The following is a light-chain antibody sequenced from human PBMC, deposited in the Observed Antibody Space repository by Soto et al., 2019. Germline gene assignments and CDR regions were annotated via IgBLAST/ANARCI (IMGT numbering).Light chain of an antibody. Sequence: EIQVTQSPSPPSSSVGERVTITCRASQSISSWLAWYQQKPGKAPKLLIYKASTLQSGVPSRFSGSGSGTEFTLAISSLQFVDSATSYCQQSNDIPTFGQ. V-gene: IGKV1-5*03. J-gene: IGKJ5*01. CDR1: QSISSW. CDR2: KAS. CDR3: QQSNDIPT.